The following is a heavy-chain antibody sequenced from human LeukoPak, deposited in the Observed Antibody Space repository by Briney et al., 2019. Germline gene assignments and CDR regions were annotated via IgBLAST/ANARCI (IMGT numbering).Heavy chain of an antibody. D-gene: IGHD3-22*01. CDR2: IYPGDSDS. V-gene: IGHV5-51*01. CDR3: ARTSLYDDSGYYYFES. Sequence: GESLKISCKGSGYNFTNYWIGWVRQMPGKGLEWMGIIYPGDSDSRYSPSFQGQVTISADKSISTAYLQWSSLKASDTAMYYCARTSLYDDSGYYYFESWGQGTLVTVSS. J-gene: IGHJ4*02. CDR1: GYNFTNYW.